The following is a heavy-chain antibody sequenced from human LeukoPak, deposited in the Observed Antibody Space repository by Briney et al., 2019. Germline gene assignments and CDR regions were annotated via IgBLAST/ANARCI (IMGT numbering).Heavy chain of an antibody. J-gene: IGHJ4*02. CDR1: GGSFSGYY. D-gene: IGHD6-19*01. CDR3: ARTGYSSGWYRRPFDY. CDR2: INHSGST. Sequence: SETLSLTCAVYGGSFSGYYWSWIRQPPGKGLEWIGEINHSGSTNYNPSLKSRVTISVDTSKNQFSLKLSSVTAADTAVYYCARTGYSSGWYRRPFDYWGQGTLVTVSS. V-gene: IGHV4-34*01.